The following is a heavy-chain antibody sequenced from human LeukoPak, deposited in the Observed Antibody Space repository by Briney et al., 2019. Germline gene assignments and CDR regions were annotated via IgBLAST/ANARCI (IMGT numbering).Heavy chain of an antibody. Sequence: ETLSLTCTVSGYSINSGYFWGWIRQPPGKGLEWVSSISSSSSYIYYADSVKGRFTISRDNAKNSLYLQMNSLRAEDTAVYYCARVKSAAGMDVWGKGTTVTVSS. CDR1: GYSINSGY. V-gene: IGHV3-21*03. CDR3: ARVKSAAGMDV. D-gene: IGHD6-13*01. J-gene: IGHJ6*03. CDR2: ISSSSSYI.